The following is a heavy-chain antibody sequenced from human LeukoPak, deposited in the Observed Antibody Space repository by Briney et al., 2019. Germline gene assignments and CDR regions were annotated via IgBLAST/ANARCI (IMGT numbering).Heavy chain of an antibody. D-gene: IGHD6-19*01. CDR1: GGSTSSYY. V-gene: IGHV4-59*08. Sequence: SETLSLTCTVSGGSTSSYYWSWIRQPPGKGLEWIGYIYCSGSSNYNPSLKSRVTISVDTSKNQSSLKLTSVTAADTAVYSCARQSDSSGSHYFGYWGQGTLVTVSS. CDR2: IYCSGSS. CDR3: ARQSDSSGSHYFGY. J-gene: IGHJ4*02.